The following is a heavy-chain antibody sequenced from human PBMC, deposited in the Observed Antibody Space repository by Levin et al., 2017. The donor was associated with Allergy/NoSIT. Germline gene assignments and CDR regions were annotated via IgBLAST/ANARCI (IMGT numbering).Heavy chain of an antibody. CDR1: GYTFTGYY. CDR3: ARVRCHPTMTARGSCYHGYFDL. J-gene: IGHJ2*01. D-gene: IGHD2-15*01. CDR2: INPNSGGT. V-gene: IGHV1-2*02. Sequence: GASVKVSCKASGYTFTGYYMHWVRQAPGQGLEWMGWINPNSGGTKYAQKFQGRVTMTRDTSISTAYMELSRLKSDDTAVYYCARVRCHPTMTARGSCYHGYFDLWGRGTLVTVSS.